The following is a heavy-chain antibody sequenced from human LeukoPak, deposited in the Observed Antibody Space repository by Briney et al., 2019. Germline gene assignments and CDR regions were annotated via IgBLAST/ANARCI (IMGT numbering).Heavy chain of an antibody. CDR2: ISSSGSTI. CDR1: GFTFSSYE. D-gene: IGHD2-2*01. CDR3: ARLRYCSSTSCYENFDY. J-gene: IGHJ4*02. Sequence: GGSLRLSCAASGFTFSSYEMNWVRQAPGKGLEWVSYISSSGSTIYYADSVKGRFTISRDNAKNSLYLQMNSLRAEDTAVYYCARLRYCSSTSCYENFDYWGQGTLVTVSS. V-gene: IGHV3-48*03.